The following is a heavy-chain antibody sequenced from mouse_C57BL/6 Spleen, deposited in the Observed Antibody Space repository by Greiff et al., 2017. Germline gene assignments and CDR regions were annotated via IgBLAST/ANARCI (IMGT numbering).Heavy chain of an antibody. CDR2: INPSTGGT. CDR3: ARSDWVAY. CDR1: GYSFTGYY. J-gene: IGHJ3*01. Sequence: VHVKQSGPELVKPGASVKISCKASGYSFTGYYMNWVKQSPEKSLEWIGEINPSTGGTTYNQKFKAKATLTVDKSSSTAYMQLKGLTSEDSAVYYCARSDWVAYWGQGTLVTVSA. V-gene: IGHV1-42*01.